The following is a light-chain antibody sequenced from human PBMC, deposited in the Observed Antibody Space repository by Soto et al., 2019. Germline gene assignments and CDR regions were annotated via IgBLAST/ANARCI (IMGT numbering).Light chain of an antibody. Sequence: NFMLTQPHSVSASPGKTVIISCTRSSGSIASNYVQWYQQRPGSSPTTVIYEDNQRPSGVPDRFSGSIDSSSNSASITISGLETEDEADYFCQSYDATNQVFGGGTQLTVL. CDR2: EDN. CDR1: SGSIASNY. CDR3: QSYDATNQV. V-gene: IGLV6-57*01. J-gene: IGLJ3*02.